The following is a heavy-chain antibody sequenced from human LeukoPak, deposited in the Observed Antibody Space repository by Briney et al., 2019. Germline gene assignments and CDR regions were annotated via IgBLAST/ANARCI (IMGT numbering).Heavy chain of an antibody. CDR1: GFTFSSNY. Sequence: GGSLRLSCAASGFTFSSNYMSWVRQAPGKGLEWVSVIYSGGSTYYADSVKGRFTISRDNAKNTVYLQMNSLRAEDTAVYYCARGKYGGYFIDYWGQGTLVTVSS. CDR3: ARGKYGGYFIDY. D-gene: IGHD5-12*01. V-gene: IGHV3-53*01. CDR2: IYSGGST. J-gene: IGHJ4*02.